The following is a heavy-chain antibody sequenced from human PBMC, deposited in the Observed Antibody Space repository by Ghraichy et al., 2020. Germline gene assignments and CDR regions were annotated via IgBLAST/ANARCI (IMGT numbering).Heavy chain of an antibody. V-gene: IGHV4-39*01. CDR1: GGSISSSSYY. CDR3: ARHAQGFDP. J-gene: IGHJ5*02. CDR2: IYYSGST. Sequence: TLSLTCTVSGGSISSSSYYWGWIRQPPGKGLEWIGSIYYSGSTYYNPSLKSRVTISVDTSKNQFSLKLSSVTAADTAVYYCARHAQGFDPWGQGTLVTVSS.